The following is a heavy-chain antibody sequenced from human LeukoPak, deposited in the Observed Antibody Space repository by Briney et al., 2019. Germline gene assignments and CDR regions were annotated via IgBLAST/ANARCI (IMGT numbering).Heavy chain of an antibody. V-gene: IGHV3-30*18. CDR1: GFTFSSYG. CDR3: AKDFGPRIAAAGHFDY. J-gene: IGHJ4*02. CDR2: ISYDGSNK. Sequence: GGSLRLSCAASGFTFSSYGMHWVRQAPGKGLEWVAVISYDGSNKYYADSVKGRFTISRDNSKNTLYLQMNSLKAEDTAVYYCAKDFGPRIAAAGHFDYWGQGTLVTVSS. D-gene: IGHD6-13*01.